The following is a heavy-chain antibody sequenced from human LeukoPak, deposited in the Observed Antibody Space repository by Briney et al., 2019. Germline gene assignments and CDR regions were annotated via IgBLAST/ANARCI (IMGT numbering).Heavy chain of an antibody. Sequence: SETLSLTCTVSGDSISSHYWGWIRQPAGKGLEWIGRIYTSGSTNYNPSLKSRVTISVDTSKNQFSLKLSSVTAADTAVYYCARDQLSNGDYGWFDYWGQGTLVTVSS. CDR3: ARDQLSNGDYGWFDY. V-gene: IGHV4-4*07. D-gene: IGHD4-17*01. CDR1: GDSISSHY. CDR2: IYTSGST. J-gene: IGHJ4*02.